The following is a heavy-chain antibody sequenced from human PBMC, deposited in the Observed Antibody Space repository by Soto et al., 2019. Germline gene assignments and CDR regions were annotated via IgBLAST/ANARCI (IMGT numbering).Heavy chain of an antibody. V-gene: IGHV3-7*01. CDR2: IKQDGSEK. D-gene: IGHD3-10*01. J-gene: IGHJ6*03. Sequence: GGSLRLSCAASGFTFSSYWMSWVRQAPGKGLEWVANIKQDGSEKYYVDSVKGRFTISRDNAKNSLYLQMNSLRAEGTAVYYCARAISYYGSGKGWSSYNYYYYYMDVWGKGTTVTVSS. CDR1: GFTFSSYW. CDR3: ARAISYYGSGKGWSSYNYYYYYMDV.